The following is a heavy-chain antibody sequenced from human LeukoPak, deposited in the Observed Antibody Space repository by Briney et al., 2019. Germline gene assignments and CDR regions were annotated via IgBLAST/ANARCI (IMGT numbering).Heavy chain of an antibody. CDR2: ISTDGST. CDR1: GGSISSYY. Sequence: SETLSLTCTVSGGSISSYYWSWIRQPAGKGLEWIGRISTDGSTNYNPSLNSRVTMSVDASNNHFSLKLNSVTAADTAVYYCAKGAGPPWFDPWGQGTLVTVSS. CDR3: AKGAGPPWFDP. J-gene: IGHJ5*02. D-gene: IGHD6-19*01. V-gene: IGHV4-4*07.